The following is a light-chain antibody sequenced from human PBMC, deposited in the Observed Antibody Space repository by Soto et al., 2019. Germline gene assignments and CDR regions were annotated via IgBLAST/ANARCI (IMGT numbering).Light chain of an antibody. V-gene: IGLV3-21*02. J-gene: IGLJ1*01. CDR2: DDS. CDR1: NFGSKN. Sequence: SYELTQPPSVSVAPGQTAGITCGGDNFGSKNVHWYQQRPGQAPVLVVYDDSDRPSGIPERFSGSKSGNTATLTISRVEAGDEADYYCQVWDSTTDQLYVFGSGTKVTVL. CDR3: QVWDSTTDQLYV.